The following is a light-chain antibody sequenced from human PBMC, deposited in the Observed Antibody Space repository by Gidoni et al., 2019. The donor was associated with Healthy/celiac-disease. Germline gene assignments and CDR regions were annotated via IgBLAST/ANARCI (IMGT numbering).Light chain of an antibody. CDR3: SSYTSSSIRV. V-gene: IGLV2-14*01. Sequence: QSALTQPASVSGSPGQSITISCTGTSSDVGGYNSVAWYQQHPVKAPILMIYEVSNRPSGVSNRFSGSKSGNTASLTISGLQAEDEADYYCSSYTSSSIRVFGGGTKLTVL. J-gene: IGLJ3*02. CDR1: SSDVGGYNS. CDR2: EVS.